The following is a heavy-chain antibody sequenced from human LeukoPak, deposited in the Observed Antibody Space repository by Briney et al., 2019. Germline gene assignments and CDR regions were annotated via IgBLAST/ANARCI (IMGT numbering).Heavy chain of an antibody. CDR3: ARERRDRIDY. J-gene: IGHJ4*01. V-gene: IGHV4-59*12. CDR2: IYYSGST. CDR1: GGSISSYY. Sequence: PSETLSLTCTVSGGSISSYYWSWIRQPPGKGLEWIGYIYYSGSTNYNPSLKSRVTISVDTSKNQFSLKLSSVTAADTAVYYCARERRDRIDYWGQGTLVTVSS.